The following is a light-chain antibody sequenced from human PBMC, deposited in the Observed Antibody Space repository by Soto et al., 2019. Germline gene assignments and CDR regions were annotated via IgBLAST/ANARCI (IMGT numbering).Light chain of an antibody. J-gene: IGKJ2*01. Sequence: EIVMTQSPATLSVSPGERATLSCRASQSVGSSLAWYQHKPGQAPRLLIYGSSIRATGIPGRFSGSGSVTDFTLTISSLQSEDFAAYYCQQYSNQYTFGQETKLEIK. CDR1: QSVGSS. V-gene: IGKV3D-15*01. CDR3: QQYSNQYT. CDR2: GSS.